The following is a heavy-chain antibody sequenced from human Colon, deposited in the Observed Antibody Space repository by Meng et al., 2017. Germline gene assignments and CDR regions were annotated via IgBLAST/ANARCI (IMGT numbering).Heavy chain of an antibody. CDR2: ISNSDNTI. V-gene: IGHV3-48*03. D-gene: IGHD6-19*01. Sequence: GESLKISCAASGFTFSNFEMNWVRQAPGKGLEWVSYISNSDNTIYYADSVKGRFTISRDNAKSSLYLQMHSLRPEDTAVYYCARDSGSGSSIEESAFDYWGRGTRVTGAS. CDR3: ARDSGSGSSIEESAFDY. CDR1: GFTFSNFE. J-gene: IGHJ4*02.